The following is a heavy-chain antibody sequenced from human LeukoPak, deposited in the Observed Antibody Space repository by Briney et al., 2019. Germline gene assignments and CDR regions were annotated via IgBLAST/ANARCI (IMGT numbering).Heavy chain of an antibody. D-gene: IGHD2-15*01. CDR3: ARDIYSAATASNFDP. V-gene: IGHV1-18*01. Sequence: ASVKVSCKASGYTFTSYGISWVRQAPGQGLEWMGWISAYNGNTNYAQKLQGRVTKTTDTSTSTAYMELRSLRSDDTAVYYCARDIYSAATASNFDPWGQGTLVTVSS. J-gene: IGHJ5*02. CDR2: ISAYNGNT. CDR1: GYTFTSYG.